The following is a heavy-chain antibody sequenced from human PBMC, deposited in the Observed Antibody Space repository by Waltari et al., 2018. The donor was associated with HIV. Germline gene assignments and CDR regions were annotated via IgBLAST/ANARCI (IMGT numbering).Heavy chain of an antibody. J-gene: IGHJ6*02. D-gene: IGHD7-27*01. CDR3: AADRAGALYTGMNV. CDR2: IVIDSANT. V-gene: IGHV1-58*01. Sequence: QMLLVQSGPELKKPGTSVVVSCKASGFPFETSAFQCLRQARGQRLEWIGWIVIDSANTKIAQTFQGRVTITSDMSTESVRLALSSLRSDDTAVYYCAADRAGALYTGMNVWGQGTTVTVSS. CDR1: GFPFETSA.